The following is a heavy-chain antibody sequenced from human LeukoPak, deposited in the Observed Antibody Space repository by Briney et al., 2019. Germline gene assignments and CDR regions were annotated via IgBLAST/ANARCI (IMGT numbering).Heavy chain of an antibody. D-gene: IGHD2-21*02. J-gene: IGHJ5*02. CDR2: IRYDGNNK. Sequence: PGGSLRLSCAASGFTFSSYGMHWVRQAPGKGLEWVAFIRYDGNNKYYADSVKGRFTISRDNAKNSLYLQMNGLRAEDTAVYYCASSAIRIVVVTAFNLWGQGTLVTVSS. CDR1: GFTFSSYG. CDR3: ASSAIRIVVVTAFNL. V-gene: IGHV3-30*02.